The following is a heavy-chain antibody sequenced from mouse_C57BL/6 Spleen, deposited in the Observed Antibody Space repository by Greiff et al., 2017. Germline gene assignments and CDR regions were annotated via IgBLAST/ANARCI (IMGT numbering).Heavy chain of an antibody. D-gene: IGHD2-4*01. CDR3: ARDDSWFAY. Sequence: VQLQQPGAELVKPGASVTLSCKASGYTFTSYWMHWVKQRPGQGLEWIGMIHPNSGSTNYNEKFKSKATLTVDKSSSTAYMQLSSLTSEDSAVYYCARDDSWFAYWGQGTLVTVSA. J-gene: IGHJ3*01. CDR1: GYTFTSYW. CDR2: IHPNSGST. V-gene: IGHV1-64*01.